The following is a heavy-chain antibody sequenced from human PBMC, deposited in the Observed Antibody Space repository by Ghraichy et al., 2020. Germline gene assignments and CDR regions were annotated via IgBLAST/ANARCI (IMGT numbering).Heavy chain of an antibody. V-gene: IGHV1-18*01. CDR2: ISAYNGNT. D-gene: IGHD3-22*01. J-gene: IGHJ5*02. CDR1: GYTFTSYG. Sequence: ASVKVSCKASGYTFTSYGISWVRQAPGQGLEWMGWISAYNGNTNYAQKLQGRVTMTTDTSTSTAYMELRSLRSDDTAVYYCARVPRGAMIDGNLRAGPWGQGTLVTVSS. CDR3: ARVPRGAMIDGNLRAGP.